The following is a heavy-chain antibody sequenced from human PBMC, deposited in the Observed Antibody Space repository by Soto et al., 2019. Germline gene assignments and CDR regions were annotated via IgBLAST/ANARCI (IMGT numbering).Heavy chain of an antibody. CDR2: IIPIFGTA. CDR3: ASRWVYSSSSFYYYGMDV. D-gene: IGHD6-6*01. CDR1: GGTFSSYA. J-gene: IGHJ6*02. V-gene: IGHV1-69*06. Sequence: GASVKVSCKASGGTFSSYAISWVRQAPGQGLEWMGGIIPIFGTANYAQKFQGRVTITADKSTSTAYMELSSLRSEDTAVYYCASRWVYSSSSFYYYGMDVWGQGTTATVSS.